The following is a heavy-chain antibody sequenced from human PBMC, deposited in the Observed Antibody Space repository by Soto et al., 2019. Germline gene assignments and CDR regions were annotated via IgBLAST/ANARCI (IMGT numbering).Heavy chain of an antibody. CDR2: IYWDDDK. CDR1: GFSLTTSGVG. D-gene: IGHD3-3*01. CDR3: AHRVLRTVFGLVTTTAIYFDF. V-gene: IGHV2-5*02. J-gene: IGHJ4*02. Sequence: QITLNQSGPLPANPRQTLTLTCTFSGFSLTTSGVGVGWIRQSPGKAPEWLALIYWDDDKRYSPSLKSRLTITKDTSKNQVVLKMAALDPADTGTYYCAHRVLRTVFGLVTTTAIYFDFWGQGTPVAVSS.